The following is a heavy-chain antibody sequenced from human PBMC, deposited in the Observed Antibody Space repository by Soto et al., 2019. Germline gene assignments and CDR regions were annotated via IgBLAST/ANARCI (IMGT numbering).Heavy chain of an antibody. J-gene: IGHJ3*02. D-gene: IGHD3-3*01. CDR2: ISYSGST. Sequence: TLSLACTVSGGSFSGGGYYWSWIRQHPGKGLEWMGYISYSGSTKYKPSLQSRITISVETSKNQFSLRLTSVTAADTAIYFCARKSIFGVVLNAFDIWGQRTLVTVSS. V-gene: IGHV4-31*03. CDR3: ARKSIFGVVLNAFDI. CDR1: GGSFSGGGYY.